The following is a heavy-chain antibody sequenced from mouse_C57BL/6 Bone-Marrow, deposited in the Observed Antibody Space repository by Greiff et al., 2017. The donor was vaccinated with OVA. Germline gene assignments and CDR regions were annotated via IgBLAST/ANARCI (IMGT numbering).Heavy chain of an antibody. CDR1: GFTFSSYA. D-gene: IGHD2-1*01. CDR2: ISSGGDYL. CDR3: TRADGNYLYYAMDY. J-gene: IGHJ4*01. Sequence: EVKLMESGEGLVKPGGSLKLSCAASGFTFSSYAMSWVRQTPEKRLEWVAYISSGGDYLYYADTVKGRFTISRDNARNTLYLQMSSLKSEDTAMYYCTRADGNYLYYAMDYWGQGTSVTVSS. V-gene: IGHV5-9-1*02.